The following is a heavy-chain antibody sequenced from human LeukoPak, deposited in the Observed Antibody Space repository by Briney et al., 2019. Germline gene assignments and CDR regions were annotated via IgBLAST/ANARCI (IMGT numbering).Heavy chain of an antibody. D-gene: IGHD5-12*01. J-gene: IGHJ4*02. V-gene: IGHV3-66*02. CDR2: IYSDGRT. CDR1: GFTVSSNH. CDR3: ARDVGGDGYSHSDH. Sequence: GGSLRLSCAASGFTVSSNHMSWVRQAAGKGLEWLSIIYSDGRTSYADSVKGRFTISRDNSRNTVYLQMNNLRVEETAVYYCARDVGGDGYSHSDHWGRGTLVTVSP.